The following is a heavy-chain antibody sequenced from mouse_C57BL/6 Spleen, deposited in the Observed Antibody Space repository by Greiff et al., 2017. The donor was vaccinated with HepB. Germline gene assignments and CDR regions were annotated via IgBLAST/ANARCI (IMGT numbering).Heavy chain of an antibody. V-gene: IGHV1-53*01. D-gene: IGHD1-1*01. CDR1: GYTFTSYW. Sequence: QVQLKQSGTELVKPGASVKLSCKASGYTFTSYWMHWVKQRPGQGLEWIGNINPSNGGTNYNEKFKSKATLTVDKSSSTAYMQLSSLTSEDSAVYYCASHYYGSSGFAYWGQGTLVTVSA. CDR3: ASHYYGSSGFAY. J-gene: IGHJ3*01. CDR2: INPSNGGT.